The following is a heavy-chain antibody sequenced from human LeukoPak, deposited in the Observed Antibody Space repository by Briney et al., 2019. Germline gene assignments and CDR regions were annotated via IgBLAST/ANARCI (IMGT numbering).Heavy chain of an antibody. V-gene: IGHV4-39*01. D-gene: IGHD3/OR15-3a*01. CDR3: ARQTGSGLFILP. CDR1: GVSISSSNSY. Sequence: SETLSLTCTVSGVSISSSNSYWGWIRQPPATCLEWIGSIYYSGNTYYNASLKSQVSISIDTSKNQFSLKLTSVTAADTAVYYCARQTGSGLFILPGGQGTLVTVSS. J-gene: IGHJ4*02. CDR2: IYYSGNT.